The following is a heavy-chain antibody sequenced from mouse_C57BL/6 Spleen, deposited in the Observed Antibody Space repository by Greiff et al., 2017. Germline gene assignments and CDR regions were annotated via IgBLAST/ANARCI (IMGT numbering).Heavy chain of an antibody. CDR3: ARSGDDYDWFAY. CDR2: IYPGDGDT. Sequence: VQVVESGPELVKPGASVKISCKASGYAFSSSWMNWVKQRPGQGREWIGRIYPGDGDTNYNGKFKGKATLTADKSSSTAYMQLSSLTSEDSAVYFCARSGDDYDWFAYWGQGTLVTVSA. CDR1: GYAFSSSW. V-gene: IGHV1-82*01. D-gene: IGHD2-4*01. J-gene: IGHJ3*01.